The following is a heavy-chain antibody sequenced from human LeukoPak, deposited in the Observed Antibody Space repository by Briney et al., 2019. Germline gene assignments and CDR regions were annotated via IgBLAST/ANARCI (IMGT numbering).Heavy chain of an antibody. J-gene: IGHJ3*02. D-gene: IGHD3-9*01. CDR1: GGSISSSSYY. CDR2: IYYSGST. CDR3: ARPEERSSYDILTGYQPYDAFDI. V-gene: IGHV4-39*01. Sequence: PSETLSLTCTVSGGSISSSSYYWGWIRQPPGEGLEWIGSIYYSGSTYYNPSLKSRVTISVDTSKHQFSLKLSSVTAADTAVYYCARPEERSSYDILTGYQPYDAFDIWGQGTMVTVSS.